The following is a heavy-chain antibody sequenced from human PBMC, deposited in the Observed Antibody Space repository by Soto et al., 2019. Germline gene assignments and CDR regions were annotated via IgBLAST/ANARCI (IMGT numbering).Heavy chain of an antibody. Sequence: SETLSLTCTVSGGSISSGGYYWSWIRQHPGKGLEWIGYIYYSGSTYYNPSLKSRVTISVDTSKNQFSLKLSSVTAADTAVYYCARAAEIVVVVAAINWFDPWGQGTLVTVSS. CDR1: GGSISSGGYY. CDR3: ARAAEIVVVVAAINWFDP. V-gene: IGHV4-31*03. D-gene: IGHD2-15*01. J-gene: IGHJ5*02. CDR2: IYYSGST.